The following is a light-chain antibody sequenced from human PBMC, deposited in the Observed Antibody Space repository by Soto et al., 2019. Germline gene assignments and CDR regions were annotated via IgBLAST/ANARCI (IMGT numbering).Light chain of an antibody. Sequence: QSAPTQPPSASGSPGQSVTISCTGTSSDVGGYKYVSWYQQHPGKAPKLMIFEVNKRPSGVPDRFSGSKSGNTASLTVSGLQAEDEADYYCSSYAGINNLGVFGTGTKVTVL. J-gene: IGLJ1*01. CDR3: SSYAGINNLGV. CDR1: SSDVGGYKY. CDR2: EVN. V-gene: IGLV2-8*01.